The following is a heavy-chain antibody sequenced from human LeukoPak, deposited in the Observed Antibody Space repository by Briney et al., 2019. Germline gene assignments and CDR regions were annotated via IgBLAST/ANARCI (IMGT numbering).Heavy chain of an antibody. CDR3: ARRGDYGDYDWFDP. V-gene: IGHV5-51*01. CDR2: IYPGDSDT. D-gene: IGHD4-17*01. Sequence: TGESLKISCKASGYTFTSYWIAWVRQMPGKGLEWMGVIYPGDSDTRYSPSLQGQVTISADKSISTTFLQWSSLEASDTAMYYCARRGDYGDYDWFDPWGQGTLVTVSS. J-gene: IGHJ5*02. CDR1: GYTFTSYW.